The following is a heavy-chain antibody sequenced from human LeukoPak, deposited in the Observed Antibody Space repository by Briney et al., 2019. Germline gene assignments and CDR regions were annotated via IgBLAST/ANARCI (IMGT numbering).Heavy chain of an antibody. Sequence: GESLKISCKGSGYSFTSYWIGWVRQMPGKGLEWMGIIYPGDSDTRYSPSFQGQVTISADKSISTAYLQWSSLKASDTAMYYCARHGASFGDYLPQLDYWGQGTLVTVSS. D-gene: IGHD4-17*01. J-gene: IGHJ4*02. V-gene: IGHV5-51*01. CDR3: ARHGASFGDYLPQLDY. CDR1: GYSFTSYW. CDR2: IYPGDSDT.